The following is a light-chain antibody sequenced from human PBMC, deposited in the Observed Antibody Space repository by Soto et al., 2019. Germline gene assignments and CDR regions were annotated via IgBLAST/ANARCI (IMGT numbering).Light chain of an antibody. V-gene: IGKV3-11*01. J-gene: IGKJ4*02. CDR1: QRVSSY. CDR3: QHRSNWPRT. CDR2: DAS. Sequence: EIVLTQSPATLSLSPGERATLSCRASQRVSSYLAWYQQKPGQAPRLLIYDASNRATGIPARFSGSGSGTYFTLTISSLEPEDVAVYYCQHRSNWPRTFGGGTKVEIK.